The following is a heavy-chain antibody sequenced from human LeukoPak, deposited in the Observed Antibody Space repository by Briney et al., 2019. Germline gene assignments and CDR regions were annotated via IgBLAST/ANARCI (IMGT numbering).Heavy chain of an antibody. Sequence: PSETLSLXCTVSGYSISSDHYWGWIRQSPGKGLEWIGSFYHSENTYYNPSLKSRVTISKDTSKNQFSLRLSSVTDADTAVYYCTRQSPKLTGDVDCWGQGTLVTVSS. CDR2: FYHSENT. D-gene: IGHD3-9*01. V-gene: IGHV4-38-2*02. J-gene: IGHJ4*02. CDR1: GYSISSDHY. CDR3: TRQSPKLTGDVDC.